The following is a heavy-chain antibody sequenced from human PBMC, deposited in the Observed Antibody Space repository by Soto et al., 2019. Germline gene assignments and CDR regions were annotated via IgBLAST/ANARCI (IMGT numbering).Heavy chain of an antibody. V-gene: IGHV3-33*08. J-gene: IGHJ6*03. CDR1: GFTFSSYG. CDR2: ISDDGSNT. Sequence: GGSLRLSCAASGFTFSSYGMHWVRQAPGKGLEWVAAISDDGSNTYYADSVKGRFTISRDNSKNTLYLQMNSLRAEDTAVYYCANSGSAGPYYYYYMDVWGKGTTVTVSS. CDR3: ANSGSAGPYYYYYMDV. D-gene: IGHD1-26*01.